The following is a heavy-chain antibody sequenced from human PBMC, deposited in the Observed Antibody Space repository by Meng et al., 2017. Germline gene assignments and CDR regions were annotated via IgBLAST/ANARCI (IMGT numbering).Heavy chain of an antibody. CDR1: GFTSGDYA. CDR2: ISSKAYGGTT. V-gene: IGHV3-49*03. CDR3: TRSIAAAGRGFDY. D-gene: IGHD6-13*01. Sequence: GEALKISWTTSGFTSGDYAMSWLRQAPGKGLGWVGFISSKAYGGTTEYAASVKGRFTISRDDSKSIAYLQMNSRKTEDTAVYYCTRSIAAAGRGFDYWGQGTLVTVSS. J-gene: IGHJ4*02.